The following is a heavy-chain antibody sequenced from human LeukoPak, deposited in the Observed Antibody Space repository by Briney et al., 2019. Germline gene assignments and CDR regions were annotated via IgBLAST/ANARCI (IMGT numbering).Heavy chain of an antibody. J-gene: IGHJ4*02. CDR1: GGSFSGYY. D-gene: IGHD3-10*01. Sequence: SETLSLTCAVYGGSFSGYYWSWIRQPPGKGLEWIGEINHSGSTNYNPSLKSRVTISVDTSKNQFSLKLSSVTAADTAVYYCARHSKFCGSGSYSYYFDYWGQGTLVTVSS. V-gene: IGHV4-34*01. CDR2: INHSGST. CDR3: ARHSKFCGSGSYSYYFDY.